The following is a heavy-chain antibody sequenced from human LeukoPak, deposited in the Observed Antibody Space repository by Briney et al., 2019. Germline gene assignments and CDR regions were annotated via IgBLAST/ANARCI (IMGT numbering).Heavy chain of an antibody. CDR1: GFTFISYW. V-gene: IGHV3-7*01. CDR3: VRHRTASDY. Sequence: GGSLRLSCAASGFTFISYWMSWVRQPPGKGLERVANIKQDGSEKYYVDSVKGRFTISRDNAKNSLYLQMRSLRAEDTGVYYCVRHRTASDYWGQGALVTVSS. J-gene: IGHJ4*02. CDR2: IKQDGSEK. D-gene: IGHD1-1*01.